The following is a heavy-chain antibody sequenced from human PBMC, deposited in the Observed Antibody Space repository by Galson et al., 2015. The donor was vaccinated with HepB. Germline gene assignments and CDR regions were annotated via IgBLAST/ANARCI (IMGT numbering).Heavy chain of an antibody. CDR1: GFTFGDSG. CDR2: IRSRTYGGTT. V-gene: IGHV3-49*03. D-gene: IGHD2-15*01. J-gene: IGHJ4*03. CDR3: TKETDCSGTSCYDY. Sequence: SLRLSCATSGFTFGDSGMGWFRQTPGKGLEWVGFIRSRTYGGTTEYAASVKGRFTISRDDSESIAYLQMSSLQSEDTAVYYCTKETDCSGTSCYDYWGQGTLVTVSS.